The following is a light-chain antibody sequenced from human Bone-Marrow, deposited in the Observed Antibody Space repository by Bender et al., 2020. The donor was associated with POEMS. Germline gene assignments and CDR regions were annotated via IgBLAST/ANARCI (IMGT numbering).Light chain of an antibody. J-gene: IGLJ3*02. CDR1: SSDIAINY. CDR2: KNN. CDR3: AAWDDSLNGWV. V-gene: IGLV1-47*01. Sequence: QSVLTQPPSASGTPGQRVTISCSGSSSDIAINYVYWYQQIPGSAPKLLIYKNNERPSGVPDRFSGSKSGTSASLAISGLRPEDEGDYYCAAWDDSLNGWVFGGGTKLTVL.